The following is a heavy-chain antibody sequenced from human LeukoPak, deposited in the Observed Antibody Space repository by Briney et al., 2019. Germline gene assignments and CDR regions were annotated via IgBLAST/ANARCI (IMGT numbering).Heavy chain of an antibody. CDR3: ASRGVGAIMPDY. V-gene: IGHV4-31*03. Sequence: ASETLSLTCTVSGGSISSGGYYWSWIRQHPGKGLEWIGYIYYSGSTYYNPSLKSRVTISVDTSKNQFSLKLSSVTAADTAVYYCASRGVGAIMPDYWGQGTLVTVSS. CDR2: IYYSGST. CDR1: GGSISSGGYY. J-gene: IGHJ4*02. D-gene: IGHD1-26*01.